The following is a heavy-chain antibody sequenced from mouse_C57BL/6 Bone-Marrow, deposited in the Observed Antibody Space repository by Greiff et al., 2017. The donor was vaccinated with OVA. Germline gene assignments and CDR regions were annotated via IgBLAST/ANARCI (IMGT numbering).Heavy chain of an antibody. Sequence: VQLQQPGAELVMPGASVKLSCKASGYTFTSYWMHWVKQRPRQGLEWIGEIDPSDSYTNYNQKFKGKSTVTVDKSSSTAYMQLSSLTSEDSAVYYGARKNYGYDGGAWFAYWGQGTLVTVSA. CDR1: GYTFTSYW. J-gene: IGHJ3*01. CDR3: ARKNYGYDGGAWFAY. V-gene: IGHV1-69*01. D-gene: IGHD2-2*01. CDR2: IDPSDSYT.